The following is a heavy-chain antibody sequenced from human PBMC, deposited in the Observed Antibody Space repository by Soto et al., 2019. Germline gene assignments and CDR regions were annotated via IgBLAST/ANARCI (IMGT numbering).Heavy chain of an antibody. CDR1: GGSISSYY. CDR3: ARVGNGYCSTSCQDSFDY. J-gene: IGHJ4*02. CDR2: IYYSGST. Sequence: SETLSLTCTVSGGSISSYYWSWIRQPPGKGLEWIGYIYYSGSTNYNPSLKSRVTISVDTSKNQFSLKLSSVTAADTAVYYCARVGNGYCSTSCQDSFDYWGQGTLVTVSS. D-gene: IGHD2-2*01. V-gene: IGHV4-59*01.